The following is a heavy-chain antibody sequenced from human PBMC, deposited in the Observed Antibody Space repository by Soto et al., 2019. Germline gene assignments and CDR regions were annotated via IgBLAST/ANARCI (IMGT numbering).Heavy chain of an antibody. Sequence: GGSLRLSCAASGFTFSSYAMHWVRQAPGKGLEWVAVISYDGSNKYYADSVKGRFTISRDNSKNTLYLQMNSLRAEDTAVYYCARVYDFWSGYCDYWGQGTLVTVSS. V-gene: IGHV3-30-3*01. J-gene: IGHJ4*02. CDR1: GFTFSSYA. CDR3: ARVYDFWSGYCDY. CDR2: ISYDGSNK. D-gene: IGHD3-3*01.